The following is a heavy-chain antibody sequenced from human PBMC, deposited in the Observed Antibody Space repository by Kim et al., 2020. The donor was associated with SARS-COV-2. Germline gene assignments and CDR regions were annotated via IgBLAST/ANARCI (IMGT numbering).Heavy chain of an antibody. CDR2: ISGSSGNT. J-gene: IGHJ4*02. CDR3: AKDRPTYSNFDS. D-gene: IGHD6-13*01. CDR1: GFTFSDFA. Sequence: GGSLRLSCVASGFTFSDFAMNWVRQAPGKGLEWVSGISGSSGNTYYADSVKGRFTISRYNSKNTLFLQMSSLRAEDTAIYYCAKDRPTYSNFDSWGQGSLVTVSS. V-gene: IGHV3-23*01.